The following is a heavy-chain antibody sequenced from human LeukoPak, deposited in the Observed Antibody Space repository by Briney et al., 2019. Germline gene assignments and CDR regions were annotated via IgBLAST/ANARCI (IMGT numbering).Heavy chain of an antibody. Sequence: PRGSLRLSCATSGFTSDDYGMTWVRQVPGKRLECVSGINWNGGSTGYADSVKGRFTISRDNAKNSLYLQMNSLRAEDTALYYCARTDETAPAEDFQHWGQGTLVTVSS. D-gene: IGHD2-21*02. CDR1: GFTSDDYG. CDR3: ARTDETAPAEDFQH. CDR2: INWNGGST. V-gene: IGHV3-20*04. J-gene: IGHJ1*01.